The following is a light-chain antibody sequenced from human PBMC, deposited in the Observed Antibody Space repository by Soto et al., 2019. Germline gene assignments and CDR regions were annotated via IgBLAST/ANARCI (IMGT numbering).Light chain of an antibody. V-gene: IGKV3-11*01. CDR3: QQRSNWLT. J-gene: IGKJ4*01. CDR2: GAS. Sequence: EIVFTQSPATLTLSPGERATLSCRASQSVSAYLAWYQQKPGQAPRLLLYGASNRATGIPARFSGSGSGTDFTLTISSLEAEDSAVYYCQQRSNWLTFGGGTQVDIK. CDR1: QSVSAY.